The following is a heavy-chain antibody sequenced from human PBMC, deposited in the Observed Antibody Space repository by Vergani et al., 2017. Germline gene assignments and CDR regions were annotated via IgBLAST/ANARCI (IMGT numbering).Heavy chain of an antibody. D-gene: IGHD2-15*01. Sequence: QVQLQQWGAGLLKPSETLSLTCAVYGGSFSGYYWSWIRQPPGKGLEWIGEINHSGSTNYNPSLKSRVTISVDTSKNQFSLKLSSVTAADTAVYYCARGNHFYCSGGSCYSPFDYWGQGTLVTVSS. CDR3: ARGNHFYCSGGSCYSPFDY. CDR2: INHSGST. J-gene: IGHJ4*02. V-gene: IGHV4-34*01. CDR1: GGSFSGYY.